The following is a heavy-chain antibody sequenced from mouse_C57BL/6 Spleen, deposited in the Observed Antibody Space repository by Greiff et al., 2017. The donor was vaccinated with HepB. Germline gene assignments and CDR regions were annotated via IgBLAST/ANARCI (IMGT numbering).Heavy chain of an antibody. CDR1: GYSITSGYY. V-gene: IGHV3-6*01. J-gene: IGHJ3*01. CDR3: AREAYYGSSSFAY. Sequence: EVKLQESGPGLVKPSQSLSLTCSVTGYSITSGYYWNWIRQFPGNKLEWMGYISYDGSNNYNPSLKNRISITRDTSKNQFFLKLNSVTTEDTATYYCAREAYYGSSSFAYWGQGTLVTVSA. D-gene: IGHD1-1*01. CDR2: ISYDGSN.